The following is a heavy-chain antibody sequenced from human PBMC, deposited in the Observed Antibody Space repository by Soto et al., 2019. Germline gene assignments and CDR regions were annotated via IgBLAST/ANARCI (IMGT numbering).Heavy chain of an antibody. CDR2: ITASGEKL. J-gene: IGHJ4*02. D-gene: IGHD2-2*01. CDR1: GFSLISYA. V-gene: IGHV3-23*01. CDR3: ARDCSSSSCSVWAY. Sequence: WGSLRLSCAASGFSLISYAITFFRQSPGKWLEWVSGITASGEKLYYADSVKGRFTVSRDNSKNTLYLQMHSLRADDTAVYYCARDCSSSSCSVWAYWGQGTLVTVSS.